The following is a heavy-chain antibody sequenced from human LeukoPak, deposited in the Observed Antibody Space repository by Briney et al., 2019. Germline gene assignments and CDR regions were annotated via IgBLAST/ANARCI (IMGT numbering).Heavy chain of an antibody. D-gene: IGHD3-22*01. V-gene: IGHV3-15*01. CDR2: IKGETEGGTT. J-gene: IGHJ4*02. CDR3: TTSYYSDRIKNDY. CDR1: GFTFSHAW. Sequence: GGSLRLSCAASGFTFSHAWMSWVRQGPGQGLEWVGRIKGETEGGTTDYPATVKGRFTVSRDDSKDTVYLRLNSLKTEDTGVYYCTTSYYSDRIKNDYWGQGTLVTVS.